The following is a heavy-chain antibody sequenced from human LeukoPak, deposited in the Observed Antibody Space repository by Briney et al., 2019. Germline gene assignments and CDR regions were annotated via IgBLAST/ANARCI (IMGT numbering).Heavy chain of an antibody. V-gene: IGHV4-39*01. J-gene: IGHJ4*02. CDR1: GGSISSSSYY. CDR3: ARSYDFWSGYYRYFDY. Sequence: SETLSLTCTVSGGSISSSSYYWCWIRQPPGKGLEWIGSIYYSGSTYYNPSLKSRVTISVDTSKNQFSLKLSSVTAADTAVYYCARSYDFWSGYYRYFDYWGQGTLVTVSS. D-gene: IGHD3-3*01. CDR2: IYYSGST.